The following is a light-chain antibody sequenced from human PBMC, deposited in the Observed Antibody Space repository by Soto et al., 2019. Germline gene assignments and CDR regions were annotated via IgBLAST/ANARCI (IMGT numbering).Light chain of an antibody. Sequence: ENVLKHAPDTLSLSPGERATLSCRASQSVSSNLAWYQQKPGQAPRLLIYDASNRATGIPARFSGSGSGTDFTLTISSLEPEDFAVYYCQQRSNRPITFGQGTRLEI. CDR2: DAS. J-gene: IGKJ5*01. V-gene: IGKV3-11*01. CDR1: QSVSSN. CDR3: QQRSNRPIT.